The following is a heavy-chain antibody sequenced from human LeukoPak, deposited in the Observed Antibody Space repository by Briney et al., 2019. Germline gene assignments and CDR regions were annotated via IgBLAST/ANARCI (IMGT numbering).Heavy chain of an antibody. Sequence: SETLSLTCAVYGGSFSDYFWGWIRQPPGKGLEWIGEINHSERTYYNPSLKSRVTISVDTSKNQFSLNLSSVTAADTAVYYCARDVVVVPAAIHYGMDVWGQGTTVTVSS. J-gene: IGHJ6*02. D-gene: IGHD2-2*01. V-gene: IGHV4-34*01. CDR1: GGSFSDYF. CDR3: ARDVVVVPAAIHYGMDV. CDR2: INHSERT.